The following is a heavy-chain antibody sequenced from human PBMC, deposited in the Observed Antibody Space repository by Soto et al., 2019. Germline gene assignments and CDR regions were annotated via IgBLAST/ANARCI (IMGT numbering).Heavy chain of an antibody. CDR3: AKGGKKYYDFWSGYPNWFDP. J-gene: IGHJ5*02. Sequence: EVQLLESGGGLVQPGGSLRLSCAASGFTFSSYAMSWVRQAPGKGLEWVSAISGSGGSTYYADSVKGRFTISRDNSKNTLYLQMNSLRAEDTAVYYCAKGGKKYYDFWSGYPNWFDPWGQGTLVTVSS. V-gene: IGHV3-23*01. CDR1: GFTFSSYA. CDR2: ISGSGGST. D-gene: IGHD3-3*01.